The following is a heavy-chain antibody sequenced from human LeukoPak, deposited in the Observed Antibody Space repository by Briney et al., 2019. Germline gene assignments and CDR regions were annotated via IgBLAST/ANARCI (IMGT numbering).Heavy chain of an antibody. Sequence: SETLSLTCTVSGGSISSYYWSWLRQPPGKGLEWIGYIYYSGSTNYNPSLKSRVTISVDTSKNQFSLKLSSVTAADTAVYYCAREGQQLVRGFDYWGQGTLVTVSS. CDR2: IYYSGST. CDR1: GGSISSYY. D-gene: IGHD6-13*01. CDR3: AREGQQLVRGFDY. J-gene: IGHJ4*02. V-gene: IGHV4-59*12.